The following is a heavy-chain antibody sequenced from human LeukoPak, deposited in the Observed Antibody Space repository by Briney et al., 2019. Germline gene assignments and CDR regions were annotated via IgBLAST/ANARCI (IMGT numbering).Heavy chain of an antibody. Sequence: AGGSLRLSCAASGFTFSSHAMHWVRQAPGKGLEWLAVISHDGGKQYYADSGKGRFTISRDNSKSTLYVQMSGLRTDDTAVYYCARIQCVGACQWVGGVLDVWGQGTTVTVSS. CDR1: GFTFSSHA. V-gene: IGHV3-30-3*01. CDR2: ISHDGGKQ. CDR3: ARIQCVGACQWVGGVLDV. J-gene: IGHJ6*02. D-gene: IGHD6-19*01.